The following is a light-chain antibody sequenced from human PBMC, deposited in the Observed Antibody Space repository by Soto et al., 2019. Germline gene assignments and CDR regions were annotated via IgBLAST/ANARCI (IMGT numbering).Light chain of an antibody. Sequence: QSVLTQPASVSGSPGQSITISCTGSNSDIGAYNYVSWYQQHPGKAPKLVIYDVTNRPSGVSNRFSGSKSGNTASLTISGLQTEDEAEYYCSSFTTSSTLVFGGGTKLTVL. CDR2: DVT. CDR1: NSDIGAYNY. CDR3: SSFTTSSTLV. J-gene: IGLJ2*01. V-gene: IGLV2-14*01.